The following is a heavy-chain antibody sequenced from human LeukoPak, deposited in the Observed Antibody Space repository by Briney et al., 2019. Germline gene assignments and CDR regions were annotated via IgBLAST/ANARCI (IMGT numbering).Heavy chain of an antibody. CDR3: ARGEDYGDYFDY. J-gene: IGHJ4*02. Sequence: PGGSLRLSCAASGVTVRNNYMSWVRQAPGKGLEWVSVIYTGDSTYYADSVKGRFTISRGNSKNTLYLQMNSLRAEDTAVYYCARGEDYGDYFDYWGQGTLVTVSS. CDR1: GVTVRNNY. D-gene: IGHD4-17*01. CDR2: IYTGDST. V-gene: IGHV3-53*01.